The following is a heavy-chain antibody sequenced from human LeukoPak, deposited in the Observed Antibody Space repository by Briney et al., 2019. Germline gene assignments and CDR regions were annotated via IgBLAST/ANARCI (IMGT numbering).Heavy chain of an antibody. CDR1: GFTFSSCR. CDR3: ATYRQVLLPFES. Sequence: GGSLRLSCAASGFTFSSCRMYWVRQAPGKGLVWVSRINSDGSSTTYADSVKGRFTISRDNSKSTLSLQMNSLRAEDTAIYYCATYRQVLLPFESWGQGTLVTVSS. J-gene: IGHJ4*02. D-gene: IGHD2-8*02. V-gene: IGHV3-74*01. CDR2: INSDGSST.